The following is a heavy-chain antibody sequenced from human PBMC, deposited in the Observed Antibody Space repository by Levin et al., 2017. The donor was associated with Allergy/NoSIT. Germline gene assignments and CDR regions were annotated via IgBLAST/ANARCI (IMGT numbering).Heavy chain of an antibody. Sequence: QPGESLKISCAASGFTFRSYDMSWVRQAPGKGLEWVSAISGSGASTYYADSVKGRFTISRDNSKNTLYLQMNSLRAEDTAVYYCAKRFRSVAGGFFDYWGQGTLVTVSS. CDR1: GFTFRSYD. CDR3: AKRFRSVAGGFFDY. CDR2: ISGSGAST. J-gene: IGHJ4*02. V-gene: IGHV3-23*01. D-gene: IGHD2-21*01.